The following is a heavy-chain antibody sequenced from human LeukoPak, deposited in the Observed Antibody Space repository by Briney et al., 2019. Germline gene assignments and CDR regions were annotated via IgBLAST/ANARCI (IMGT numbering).Heavy chain of an antibody. CDR2: ISSNGGST. Sequence: PGRSLRLSCAASGFTFSSYAMHWVRQAPGKGLEYVSAISSNGGSTYYANSVKGRFTISRDNSKNTLYLQMGSLRAEDMAVYYCARTRGAYDSSGTDYWGQGTLVTVSS. D-gene: IGHD3-22*01. V-gene: IGHV3-64*01. CDR3: ARTRGAYDSSGTDY. J-gene: IGHJ4*02. CDR1: GFTFSSYA.